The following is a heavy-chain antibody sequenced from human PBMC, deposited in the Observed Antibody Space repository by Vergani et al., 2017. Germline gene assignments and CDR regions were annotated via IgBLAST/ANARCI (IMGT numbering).Heavy chain of an antibody. CDR2: ISAYNGNT. J-gene: IGHJ2*01. CDR3: ARDRACRFYDSRRVSLQYFDL. V-gene: IGHV1-18*01. Sequence: QVQLVQSGAEVKKPGASVKVSCKASGYTFTSYGISWVRQAPGQGLEWMGLISAYNGNTNYAQKLQGRVTMTTDTSTSTAYMELRSLRSDDTAVYYCARDRACRFYDSRRVSLQYFDLWGRGTLVTVSS. D-gene: IGHD3-22*01. CDR1: GYTFTSYG.